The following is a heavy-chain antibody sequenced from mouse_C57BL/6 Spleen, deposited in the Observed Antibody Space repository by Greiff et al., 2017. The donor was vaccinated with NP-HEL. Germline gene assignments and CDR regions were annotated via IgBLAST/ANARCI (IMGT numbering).Heavy chain of an antibody. Sequence: EVKLLESGPGLVKPSQSLSLTCSVTGYSITSGYYWNWIRQFPGNKLEWMGYISYDGSNNYNPSLKNRISITRDTSKNQFFLKLNSVTTEDTATYYCAREVLRIYYFDYWGQGTTLTVSS. D-gene: IGHD1-1*01. CDR2: ISYDGSN. CDR1: GYSITSGYY. CDR3: AREVLRIYYFDY. J-gene: IGHJ2*01. V-gene: IGHV3-6*01.